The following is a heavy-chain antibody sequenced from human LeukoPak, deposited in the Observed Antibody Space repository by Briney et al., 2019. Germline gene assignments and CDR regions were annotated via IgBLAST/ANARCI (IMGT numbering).Heavy chain of an antibody. V-gene: IGHV1-18*01. CDR1: GYTFTSYG. Sequence: ASVKVSCKASGYTFTSYGISWVRQAPGQGLEWMGWISAYNGNTNYAQKLQGRVTMTTDTSTSTAYMELRSLRSDDTAVYYCARITFGGVIVNYYYYYGMDVWGQGTTVTVSS. CDR2: ISAYNGNT. CDR3: ARITFGGVIVNYYYYYGMDV. D-gene: IGHD3-16*02. J-gene: IGHJ6*02.